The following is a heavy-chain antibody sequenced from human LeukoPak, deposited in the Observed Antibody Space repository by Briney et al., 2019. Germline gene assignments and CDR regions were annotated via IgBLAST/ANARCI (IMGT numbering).Heavy chain of an antibody. V-gene: IGHV1-46*01. Sequence: RASVKVSCKASGYTFTSYYMHWVRQAPGQGLEWMGKINPSGGSTSYAQRFQGRVTMTRDTSTGTVYMELSSLRSEDTAVYYCARDPNRYAAAHPFEYWGQGTLVTVSS. CDR1: GYTFTSYY. D-gene: IGHD6-13*01. CDR3: ARDPNRYAAAHPFEY. J-gene: IGHJ4*02. CDR2: INPSGGST.